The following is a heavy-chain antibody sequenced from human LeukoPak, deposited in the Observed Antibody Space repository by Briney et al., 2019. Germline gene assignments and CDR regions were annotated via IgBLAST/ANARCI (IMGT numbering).Heavy chain of an antibody. Sequence: SETLSLTCTVSGGSISSYYWSWIRQPPGKELEWIGNIYYSGSTNYNPSLNSRVTISLDTSKNQLSLNLNSVTAADTAVYYCVGTTKWLAFDYWGQGVLVTVSS. D-gene: IGHD5-24*01. CDR1: GGSISSYY. V-gene: IGHV4-59*01. J-gene: IGHJ4*02. CDR2: IYYSGST. CDR3: VGTTKWLAFDY.